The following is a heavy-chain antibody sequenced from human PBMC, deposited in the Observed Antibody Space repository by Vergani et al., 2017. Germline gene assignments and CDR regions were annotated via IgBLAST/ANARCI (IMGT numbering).Heavy chain of an antibody. D-gene: IGHD3-3*01. Sequence: VQLVESGGGLVQPGRSLRLSCAASGFTFDDYAMHWVRQAPGKGLEWVSGISWKSGSIGYADSVKGRFTISRDNAKNSLYLQMNSLRAEDTALYYCAKDHYDFWSGYPNLSPFDLWGRGTLVTVSS. CDR2: ISWKSGSI. J-gene: IGHJ2*01. CDR3: AKDHYDFWSGYPNLSPFDL. V-gene: IGHV3-9*01. CDR1: GFTFDDYA.